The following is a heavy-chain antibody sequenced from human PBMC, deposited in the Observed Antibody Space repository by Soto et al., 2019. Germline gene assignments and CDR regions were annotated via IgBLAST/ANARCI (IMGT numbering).Heavy chain of an antibody. Sequence: QEQLVESGGGVVQPGRSLRLSCAASGSTFSSNGMHWVRQAPGKGLEWVTFISFDGSNKYYADSVKGRFTTSRDNSKNTLYLQLTGLTAEDSALYYCAMGKYFFASWGQGTLVTVSS. CDR2: ISFDGSNK. J-gene: IGHJ4*02. CDR1: GSTFSSNG. D-gene: IGHD3-16*01. V-gene: IGHV3-30*03. CDR3: AMGKYFFAS.